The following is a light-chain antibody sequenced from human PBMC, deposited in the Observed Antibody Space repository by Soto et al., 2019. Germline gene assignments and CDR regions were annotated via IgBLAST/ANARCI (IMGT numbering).Light chain of an antibody. CDR3: QQRSNWPPEIT. CDR2: GAS. V-gene: IGKV3-11*01. CDR1: QSVGSD. Sequence: EIVFTQSPPTLSLSPGERVTLSCRASQSVGSDLAWYQQTPGQAPRLLIYGASNRATGIPARFSGSGSGTDFTLTISSLEPEDFAVYYCQQRSNWPPEITFGQGARLEIK. J-gene: IGKJ5*01.